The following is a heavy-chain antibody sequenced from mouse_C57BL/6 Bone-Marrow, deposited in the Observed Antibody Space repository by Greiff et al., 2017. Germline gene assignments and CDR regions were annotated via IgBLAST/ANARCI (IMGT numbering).Heavy chain of an antibody. Sequence: VQLKQSGPELVKPGASVKISCKASGYSFTGYYMNWVKQSPEKSLEWIGEINPSTGGTTYNQKFKAKATLTVDKSSSTAYMQLKSLTSEDSAVYYCARPIYYDYDPFAYWGQGTLVTVSA. V-gene: IGHV1-42*01. CDR3: ARPIYYDYDPFAY. CDR1: GYSFTGYY. J-gene: IGHJ3*01. CDR2: INPSTGGT. D-gene: IGHD2-4*01.